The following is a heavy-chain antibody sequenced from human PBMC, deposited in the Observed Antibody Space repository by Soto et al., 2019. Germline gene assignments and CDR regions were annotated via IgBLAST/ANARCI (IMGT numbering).Heavy chain of an antibody. CDR2: IIPIFGTA. CDR3: ARVSWRFSLALDY. Sequence: ASVKVSCKASGGTFSSYAISWVRQAPGQGLEWMGGIIPIFGTANYAQKFQGRVTITADESTSTAYMELSSLRSEDTAVYYCARVSWRFSLALDYWGQGTLVTVSS. J-gene: IGHJ4*02. CDR1: GGTFSSYA. V-gene: IGHV1-69*13. D-gene: IGHD5-12*01.